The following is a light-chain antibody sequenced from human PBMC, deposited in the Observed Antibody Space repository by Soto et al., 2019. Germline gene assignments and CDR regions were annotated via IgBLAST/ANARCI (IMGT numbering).Light chain of an antibody. CDR2: WAS. J-gene: IGKJ1*01. V-gene: IGKV4-1*01. CDR1: QSVLYSSNNNNY. Sequence: DIVMTQSPDSLAVSLGERATINCKSSQSVLYSSNNNNYLAWYQQKPGQPPKLLIYWASTREPGVPDRFSGSGSGTDFTLTISSLQAEDVAVYYCQQYYRPWTFGQGTKVEIK. CDR3: QQYYRPWT.